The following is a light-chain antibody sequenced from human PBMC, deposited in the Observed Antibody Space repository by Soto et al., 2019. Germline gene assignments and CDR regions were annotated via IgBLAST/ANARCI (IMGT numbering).Light chain of an antibody. CDR2: EVT. V-gene: IGLV2-23*02. Sequence: QSALTQPASVSGSPGQSITISCTGTSGDVGRYDFVSWYQRHPGKVPKVLINEVTKRPSGVSNRFSGSKSGNTAFLTISGLQAEDEADYYCCSDAGSGIYVFGTGTKLTVL. J-gene: IGLJ1*01. CDR3: CSDAGSGIYV. CDR1: SGDVGRYDF.